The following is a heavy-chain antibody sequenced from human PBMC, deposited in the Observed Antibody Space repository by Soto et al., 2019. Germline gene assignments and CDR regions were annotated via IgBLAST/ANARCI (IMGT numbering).Heavy chain of an antibody. CDR3: ARSHPTVDVTDY. V-gene: IGHV5-51*01. CDR2: IYPGDSDA. J-gene: IGHJ4*02. Sequence: PGESLKISCKGFGYSLTSYWIGWVRQMPGRGLEWMGIIYPGDSDATYSPSFQGQVTLSADKSINTAYLQWSSLKASDTAMYYCARSHPTVDVTDYWGQGTLVTVSS. D-gene: IGHD6-19*01. CDR1: GYSLTSYW.